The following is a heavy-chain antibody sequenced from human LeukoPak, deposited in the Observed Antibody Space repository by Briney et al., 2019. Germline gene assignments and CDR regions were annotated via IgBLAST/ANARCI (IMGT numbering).Heavy chain of an antibody. D-gene: IGHD3-3*02. V-gene: IGHV1-2*06. CDR2: INPNSGGT. J-gene: IGHJ6*03. CDR3: ARDRAYYQFYMDV. CDR1: GYTFTSYG. Sequence: ASVKVSCKASGYTFTSYGISWVRQAPGQGLEWMGRINPNSGGTNYAQKFQGRVTMTRDTSISTAYMELSRLRSDDTAVYYCARDRAYYQFYMDVWGKGTTVTVSS.